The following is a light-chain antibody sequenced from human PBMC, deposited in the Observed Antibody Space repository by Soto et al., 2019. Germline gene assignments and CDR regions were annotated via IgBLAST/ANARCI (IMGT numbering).Light chain of an antibody. CDR2: GAS. J-gene: IGKJ1*01. V-gene: IGKV3-20*01. Sequence: ETVLTQSPGTLSLSPGERATLFCRASQSITSNHLAWYQQKPGQAPRLLIYGASSRATGIPDRFSGSGSGTDFTLTISRLEPEDFAVYYCQQYNNWPPRTFGQGTKVEIK. CDR3: QQYNNWPPRT. CDR1: QSITSNH.